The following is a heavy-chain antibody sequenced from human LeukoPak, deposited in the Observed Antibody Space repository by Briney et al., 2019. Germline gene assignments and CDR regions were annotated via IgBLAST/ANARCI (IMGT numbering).Heavy chain of an antibody. CDR1: GDSVSSNSAA. J-gene: IGHJ4*02. V-gene: IGHV6-1*01. D-gene: IGHD1-1*01. Sequence: SQTLSLTCAISGDSVSSNSAAWNWIRQSPSRGLEWLGRTYYRSKWHTYYAASVKSRIAINRDTSKNQFSLQLNSVTPEDTAVYYCARSTGPIDYWGRGTLVTVSP. CDR3: ARSTGPIDY. CDR2: TYYRSKWHT.